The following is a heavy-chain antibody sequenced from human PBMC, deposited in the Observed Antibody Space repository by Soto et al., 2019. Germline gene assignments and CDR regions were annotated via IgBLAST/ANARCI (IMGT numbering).Heavy chain of an antibody. D-gene: IGHD2-15*01. CDR1: GGSFSGYY. J-gene: IGHJ2*01. CDR3: ARFGYCSGGSCYFFLVERYFDL. Sequence: QVQLQQWGAGLLKPSETLSLTCAVYGGSFSGYYWSWIRQPPGKGLEWIGEINHSGSTNYNPSLKMRVTISVDTSKNQFSLKLSSVTAVDTAVYYCARFGYCSGGSCYFFLVERYFDLWGRGTLVTVSS. V-gene: IGHV4-34*01. CDR2: INHSGST.